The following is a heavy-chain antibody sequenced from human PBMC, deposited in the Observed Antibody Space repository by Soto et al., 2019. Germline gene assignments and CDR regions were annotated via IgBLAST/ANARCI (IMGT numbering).Heavy chain of an antibody. CDR3: ARQTPHDSIDY. D-gene: IGHD1-1*01. Sequence: ASVKVSCKASGYTFTSYGISWVRQAPGQGLEWVGCITVYNDNTNYAQKFQGRVTMTTDSSTTTAYMELRSLRSDDTAVYYCARQTPHDSIDYWGQGTLVTVSS. V-gene: IGHV1-18*01. J-gene: IGHJ4*02. CDR2: ITVYNDNT. CDR1: GYTFTSYG.